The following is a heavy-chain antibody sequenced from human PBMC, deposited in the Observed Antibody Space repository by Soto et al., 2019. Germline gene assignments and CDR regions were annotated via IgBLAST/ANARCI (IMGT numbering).Heavy chain of an antibody. CDR3: ARGAMVRGVIYYYYGMDV. CDR2: IYYSGST. CDR1: SGSISSYY. V-gene: IGHV4-59*01. Sequence: PSETLSLTCTVSSGSISSYYWSWIRQPPGKGLEWIGYIYYSGSTNYNPSLKSRVTISVDTSKNQFSLKLSSVTAADTAVYYCARGAMVRGVIYYYYGMDVWGQGTTVTVSS. D-gene: IGHD3-10*01. J-gene: IGHJ6*02.